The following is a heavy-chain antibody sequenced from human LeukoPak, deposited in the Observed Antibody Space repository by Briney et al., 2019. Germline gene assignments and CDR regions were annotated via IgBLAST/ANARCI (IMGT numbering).Heavy chain of an antibody. J-gene: IGHJ4*02. CDR2: IYTSGST. V-gene: IGHV4-4*07. CDR1: GGSISSYY. Sequence: PSETLSLTCTVSGGSISSYYWSRIRQPAGKGLEWIGRIYTSGSTNYDPSLKSRVTMSVDTSKNQFSLKLSSVTAADTAVYYCARGRRGSSTRRIYFDYWGQGTLVTVSS. CDR3: ARGRRGSSTRRIYFDY. D-gene: IGHD2-2*01.